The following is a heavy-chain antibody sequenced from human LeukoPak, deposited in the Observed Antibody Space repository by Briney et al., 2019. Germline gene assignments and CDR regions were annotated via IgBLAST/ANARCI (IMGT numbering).Heavy chain of an antibody. CDR3: ARCGYSYGSDFDY. J-gene: IGHJ4*02. CDR1: GGSISTYY. V-gene: IGHV4-59*01. CDR2: IYYSGST. Sequence: SETLPVTCNVSGGSISTYYWNWIRQAPGKGLEWIGYIYYSGSTSYNPSLESRVTISVDTSKNQFSLNVTSVTAADTAVYYCARCGYSYGSDFDYWGQGTLVTVSS. D-gene: IGHD5-18*01.